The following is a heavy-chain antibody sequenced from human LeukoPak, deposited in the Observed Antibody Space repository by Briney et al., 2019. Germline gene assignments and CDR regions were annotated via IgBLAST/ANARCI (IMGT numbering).Heavy chain of an antibody. CDR2: IYHSGST. CDR1: GGSISSYY. J-gene: IGHJ4*02. V-gene: IGHV4-38-2*02. D-gene: IGHD6-19*01. Sequence: SETLSLTCTVSGGSISSYYWSWIRQPPGKGLEWIGSIYHSGSTYYNPSLKSRVTISVDTSKNQFSLKLSSVTAADTAVYYCARDAAGTLSFDYWGQGTLVTVSS. CDR3: ARDAAGTLSFDY.